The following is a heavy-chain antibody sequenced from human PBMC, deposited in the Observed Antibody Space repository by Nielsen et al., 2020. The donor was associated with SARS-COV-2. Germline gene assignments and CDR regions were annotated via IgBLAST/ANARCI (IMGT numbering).Heavy chain of an antibody. Sequence: SVNVSCKASGGTFSSYAISWVRQAPGQGLAWMGGIIPIFGTANYAQKFQGRVTITADESTSTAYMELSSLRSEDTAVYYCSIGSWSQYYFDYWGQGTLVTVSS. V-gene: IGHV1-69*13. J-gene: IGHJ4*02. CDR1: GGTFSSYA. D-gene: IGHD3-10*01. CDR2: IIPIFGTA. CDR3: SIGSWSQYYFDY.